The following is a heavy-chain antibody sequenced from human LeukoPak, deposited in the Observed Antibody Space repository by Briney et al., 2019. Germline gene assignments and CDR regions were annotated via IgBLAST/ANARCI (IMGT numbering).Heavy chain of an antibody. CDR1: GFTFSSYG. CDR2: IRYDGSNK. D-gene: IGHD3-10*01. Sequence: PGGSLRLSCAASGFTFSSYGMHWVRQAPGKGLEWVAFIRYDGSNKYYADSVKGRFTISRDNSKNTLYLQMNSLRAEDTAVYYCARESRLLWFGESRERYFDYWGQGTLVTVSS. CDR3: ARESRLLWFGESRERYFDY. J-gene: IGHJ4*02. V-gene: IGHV3-30*02.